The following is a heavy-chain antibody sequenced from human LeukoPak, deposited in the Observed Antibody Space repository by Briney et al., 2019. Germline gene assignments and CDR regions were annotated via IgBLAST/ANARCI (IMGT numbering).Heavy chain of an antibody. D-gene: IGHD6-19*01. CDR1: GFTFSSYA. Sequence: GGSLRLSCAASGFTFSSYALSWVRQAPGKGLEWVSAISGSGGSTYYADSVKGRFTISRDNSKNTLYLQMNSLRAEDTAVYYCAKSGLFYSSGWFDYWGQGTPVTVSS. J-gene: IGHJ4*02. CDR2: ISGSGGST. V-gene: IGHV3-23*01. CDR3: AKSGLFYSSGWFDY.